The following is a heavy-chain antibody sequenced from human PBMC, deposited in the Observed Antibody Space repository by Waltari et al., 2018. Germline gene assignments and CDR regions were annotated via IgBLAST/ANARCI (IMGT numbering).Heavy chain of an antibody. Sequence: QVQLQESGPGLVKPSQTLSLTCTVSGGSISSGSYYWSWIRQPAGKGLEWIGYIYTSGSTNYNPSLKSRVTISVDTSKNQFSLKLSSVTAADTAVYYCARSYSGSPLDYWGQGTLVTVSS. CDR3: ARSYSGSPLDY. CDR2: IYTSGST. V-gene: IGHV4-61*09. J-gene: IGHJ4*02. CDR1: GGSISSGSYY. D-gene: IGHD1-26*01.